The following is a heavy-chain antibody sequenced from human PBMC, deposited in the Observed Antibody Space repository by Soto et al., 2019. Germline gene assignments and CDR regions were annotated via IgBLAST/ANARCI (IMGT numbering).Heavy chain of an antibody. V-gene: IGHV3-74*01. D-gene: IGHD4-17*01. Sequence: EVQLVESGGGLVQPGGSLRLSCAVSGFTFSNHWMHWVRQGPGKGLVWVSRIKTDGTTTGYADSVKGRFTISRDNAKNTLYLQMNSLRAEDTAEYYCTRDRTTVTLFDFRGQGTLVTASS. J-gene: IGHJ4*02. CDR2: IKTDGTTT. CDR1: GFTFSNHW. CDR3: TRDRTTVTLFDF.